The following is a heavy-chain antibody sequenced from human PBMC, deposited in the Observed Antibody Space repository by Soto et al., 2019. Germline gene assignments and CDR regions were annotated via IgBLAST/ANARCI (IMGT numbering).Heavy chain of an antibody. CDR1: GFTFSSYS. Sequence: EVQLVESGGGLVKPGGSLRLSCAASGFTFSSYSMNWVRQAPGKGLEWVSSISGSSSYIYYADSVRGRFTISRDNAKNSLYLQMNSLRAEDTAVYYCARVGRGIVLMVYAIGLLDYWGQGTLVTVAS. V-gene: IGHV3-21*01. CDR3: ARVGRGIVLMVYAIGLLDY. D-gene: IGHD2-8*01. J-gene: IGHJ4*02. CDR2: ISGSSSYI.